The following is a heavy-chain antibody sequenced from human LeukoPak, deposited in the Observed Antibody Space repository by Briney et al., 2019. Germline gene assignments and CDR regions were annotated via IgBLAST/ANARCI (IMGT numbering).Heavy chain of an antibody. Sequence: ASVKVSCKASRYTFIDYGFSWVRQAPGQGLEWLGWISVYNGNTRYVQKFQDRVTTTTDTSTNTAYMELRSLRSDDTAVYYCARDVYAKVTSVTTVGYWGQGTLVTVSS. V-gene: IGHV1-18*01. D-gene: IGHD4-17*01. CDR3: ARDVYAKVTSVTTVGY. CDR1: RYTFIDYG. J-gene: IGHJ4*02. CDR2: ISVYNGNT.